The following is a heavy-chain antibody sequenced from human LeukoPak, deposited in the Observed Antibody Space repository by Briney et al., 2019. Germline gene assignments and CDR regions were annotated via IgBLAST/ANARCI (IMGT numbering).Heavy chain of an antibody. CDR1: GGSFSDYY. Sequence: ASETLSLTCAVYGGSFSDYYWNWIRQSPEKGLEWIGEINHSGSTSYNPSLKSRLTISVDTSKNQFSLKLRSVTAADTAVYYCASGPRFRSSTFWGYWGQGTLVTVSS. CDR3: ASGPRFRSSTFWGY. D-gene: IGHD2-2*01. V-gene: IGHV4-34*01. CDR2: INHSGST. J-gene: IGHJ4*02.